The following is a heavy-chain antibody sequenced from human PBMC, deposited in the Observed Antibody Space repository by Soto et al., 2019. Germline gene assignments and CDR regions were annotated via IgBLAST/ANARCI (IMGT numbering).Heavy chain of an antibody. CDR2: IYTSGST. J-gene: IGHJ5*02. Sequence: SETLSLTCTVSGGSISSYYWSWIRQPAGKALEWIGRIYTSGSTYYNPSLKSRVTMSVDTSKNHFSLKLRSVTAADTAVYYCARGDLGYCSSTSCRSWFDPWGQGTLVTVSS. D-gene: IGHD2-2*01. CDR3: ARGDLGYCSSTSCRSWFDP. CDR1: GGSISSYY. V-gene: IGHV4-4*07.